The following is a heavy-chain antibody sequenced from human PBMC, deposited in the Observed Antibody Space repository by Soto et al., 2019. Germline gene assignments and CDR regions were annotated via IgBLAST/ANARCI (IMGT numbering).Heavy chain of an antibody. J-gene: IGHJ4*02. D-gene: IGHD1-26*01. CDR2: ITGSGDST. CDR1: GFTFNNYV. CDR3: AKGSPHLGVGVLDC. Sequence: EVQLLESGGGLAQPGGSLRLSCAASGFTFNNYVMSWVRQAPGKGLEWVSSITGSGDSTYYADSVEGRFTISRDNSKNTLFLQMNSLRAGDTAVYYCAKGSPHLGVGVLDCWGQGSLVTVSS. V-gene: IGHV3-23*01.